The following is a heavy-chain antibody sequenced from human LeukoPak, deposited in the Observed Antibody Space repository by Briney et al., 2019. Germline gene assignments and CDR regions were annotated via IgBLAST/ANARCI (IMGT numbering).Heavy chain of an antibody. J-gene: IGHJ1*01. Sequence: GGSLRLSCAASGFTFSSYWMHWVRQAPGKGLVWVSRINSDGSSTSYADSVKGRFTISRDNAKNTLYLQMNSLRAEDTAVYYCATFLGYCSGGSCYAEYFQHWGQGTLVTVSS. V-gene: IGHV3-74*01. D-gene: IGHD2-15*01. CDR2: INSDGSST. CDR1: GFTFSSYW. CDR3: ATFLGYCSGGSCYAEYFQH.